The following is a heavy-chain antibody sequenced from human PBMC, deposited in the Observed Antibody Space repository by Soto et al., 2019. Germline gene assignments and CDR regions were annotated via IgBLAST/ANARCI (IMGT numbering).Heavy chain of an antibody. D-gene: IGHD4-17*01. Sequence: GSLRLSCAASGFTFSSYSMNWVRQAPGKGLEWVSYISSSSSTIYYADSVKGRFTISRDNAKNSLYLQVNSLRAEDTAVYYCARIGRLRWGDYWGQGTLVTVSS. CDR1: GFTFSSYS. J-gene: IGHJ4*02. V-gene: IGHV3-48*01. CDR2: ISSSSSTI. CDR3: ARIGRLRWGDY.